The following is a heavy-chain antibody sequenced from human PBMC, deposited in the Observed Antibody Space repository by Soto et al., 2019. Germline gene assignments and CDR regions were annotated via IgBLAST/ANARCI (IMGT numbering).Heavy chain of an antibody. V-gene: IGHV4-59*01. CDR2: IYYSGST. CDR1: GGSISSYY. J-gene: IGHJ3*02. D-gene: IGHD3-22*01. Sequence: SETLSLTGTVSGGSISSYYWSWIRQPPGKGLEWIGYIYYSGSTNYNPSLKSRVTISVDTSKNQFSLKLSSVTAADTAVYYCARDPRDSLNAFDIWGQGTMVTVSS. CDR3: ARDPRDSLNAFDI.